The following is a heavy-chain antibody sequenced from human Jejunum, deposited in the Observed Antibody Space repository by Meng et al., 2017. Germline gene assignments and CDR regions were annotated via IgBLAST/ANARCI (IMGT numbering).Heavy chain of an antibody. D-gene: IGHD1-1*01. Sequence: ASVKVSCKASGYTFTAYYIQWVRQAPGQGLEWMGWINSNTGGTGFAQKLQGRVTMTRDTSITTVYMKPSSLRSDDTAVYYCARDPRTNGFNHAFDVWGQGTMVTVSS. V-gene: IGHV1-2*02. J-gene: IGHJ3*01. CDR2: INSNTGGT. CDR1: GYTFTAYY. CDR3: ARDPRTNGFNHAFDV.